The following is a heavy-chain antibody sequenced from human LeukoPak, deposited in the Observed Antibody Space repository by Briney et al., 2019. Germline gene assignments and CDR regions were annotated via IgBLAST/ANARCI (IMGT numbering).Heavy chain of an antibody. CDR3: ARDLSGTPDY. CDR1: GYTFSGHY. D-gene: IGHD1-26*01. J-gene: IGHJ4*02. Sequence: ASVKVSCKASGYTFSGHYLHWVRQAPGQGLEWMGRINPNSGGTNYAQKFQGRVTMTRDTSISTAYMELSRLRSDDTAVYYCARDLSGTPDYWGQGTLVTVSS. CDR2: INPNSGGT. V-gene: IGHV1-2*06.